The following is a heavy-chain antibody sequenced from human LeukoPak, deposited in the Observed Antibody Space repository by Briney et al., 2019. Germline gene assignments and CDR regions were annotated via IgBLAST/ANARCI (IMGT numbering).Heavy chain of an antibody. J-gene: IGHJ2*01. Sequence: SETLSLTCAVYGGTFRGYYWSWIRQPPGKGLGWIGEIHYTGATNYKPSLKSRVTISGDPSKNQVSLRVSSVTAADTAVYYCARGVLGPYYFDLWGRGTLVTVSS. CDR2: IHYTGAT. D-gene: IGHD7-27*01. V-gene: IGHV4-34*01. CDR3: ARGVLGPYYFDL. CDR1: GGTFRGYY.